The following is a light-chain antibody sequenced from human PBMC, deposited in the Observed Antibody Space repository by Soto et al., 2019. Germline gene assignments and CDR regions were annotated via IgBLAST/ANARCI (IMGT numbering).Light chain of an antibody. V-gene: IGKV3-20*01. Sequence: EIVLTQSPGTLSLSPGERATLSCRASQTVNNNYLAWYQQKPGQSPRLLMYGASSRATDIPVRFSGSRSGTDFTLTISSLETEDFAVYYCQQYGGSPLTFGPGTQVDLK. CDR2: GAS. CDR1: QTVNNNY. J-gene: IGKJ3*01. CDR3: QQYGGSPLT.